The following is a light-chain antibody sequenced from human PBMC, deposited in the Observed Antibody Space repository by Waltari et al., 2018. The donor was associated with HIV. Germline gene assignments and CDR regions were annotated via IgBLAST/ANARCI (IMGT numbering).Light chain of an antibody. CDR1: RSNIGAGFD. Sequence: QSVLTQPHSVSGAPGQRVTIPCPGSRSNIGAGFDVLWYQHLPGTAPKLLLYGNTNRPSGVPDRFSGSKSGTSASLAITGLQAEDEADYYCQSYDSSLSGLLFGGGTKLTVL. CDR2: GNT. J-gene: IGLJ2*01. CDR3: QSYDSSLSGLL. V-gene: IGLV1-40*01.